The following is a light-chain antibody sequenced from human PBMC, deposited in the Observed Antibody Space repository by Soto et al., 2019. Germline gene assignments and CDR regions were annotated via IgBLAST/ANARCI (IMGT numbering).Light chain of an antibody. CDR3: SSYAGSNNFVV. J-gene: IGLJ2*01. CDR1: SSDVGGYNY. V-gene: IGLV2-8*01. Sequence: QSALTQPPSASGSPGQSVTISCTGTSSDVGGYNYVSWYQQHPGKAPKLMIYEVSKRPSGVPDRFSGSKSVNTASLTVSGLQAEDEADYYCSSYAGSNNFVVFGGGTKLTV. CDR2: EVS.